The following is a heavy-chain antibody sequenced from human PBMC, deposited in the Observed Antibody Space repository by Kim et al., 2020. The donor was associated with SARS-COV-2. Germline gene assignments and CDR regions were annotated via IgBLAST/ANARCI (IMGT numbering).Heavy chain of an antibody. J-gene: IGHJ5*02. D-gene: IGHD3-10*01. V-gene: IGHV3-30*07. CDR3: AREDYGSGSYPSGGWFDP. Sequence: GRFTISRDNSKNTLYLQMNSLRAEDTAVYYCAREDYGSGSYPSGGWFDPWGQGTLVTVSS.